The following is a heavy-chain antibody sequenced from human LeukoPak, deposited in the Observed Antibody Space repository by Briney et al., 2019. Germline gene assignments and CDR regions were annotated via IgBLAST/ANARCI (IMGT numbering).Heavy chain of an antibody. CDR3: ARDLLRVRDYYGSGAFDP. CDR2: IYYSGST. V-gene: IGHV4-59*01. CDR1: GGSISSYY. D-gene: IGHD3-10*01. Sequence: SETLSLTCTVSGGSISSYYWNWIRQPPGKGLEWIGYIYYSGSTNYNPSLKSRVTISVDTSKNQFSLKLSSVTAADTAVYYCARDLLRVRDYYGSGAFDPWGQGTLVTVSS. J-gene: IGHJ5*02.